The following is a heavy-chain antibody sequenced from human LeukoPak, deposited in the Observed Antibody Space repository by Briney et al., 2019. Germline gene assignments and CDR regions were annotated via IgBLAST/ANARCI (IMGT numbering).Heavy chain of an antibody. V-gene: IGHV3-49*03. Sequence: GGSLRLSCTASGFTFGDYAMSWFRQAPGKGLEWVGFIRSKAHGGTTEYAASVKGRFTISRDDSKSIAYLQMNSLKTEDTAVYYCTRDRRSPSGGEDYFDYWGQGTLVTVSS. CDR1: GFTFGDYA. CDR3: TRDRRSPSGGEDYFDY. CDR2: IRSKAHGGTT. J-gene: IGHJ4*02. D-gene: IGHD2-15*01.